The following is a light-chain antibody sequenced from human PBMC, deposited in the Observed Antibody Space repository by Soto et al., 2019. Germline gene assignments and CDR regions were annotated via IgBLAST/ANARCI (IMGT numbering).Light chain of an antibody. Sequence: DIVRTQSPLSLPVTPGEPASTSCRSSQSLLHSNGYNYLDWYLQKPGQSPQLLIYLGSNRASGVPDRFSGSGSGTDFTLKISRVEAEDVGVYYCMQALQTPLTFGGGTKVDIK. CDR3: MQALQTPLT. V-gene: IGKV2-28*01. CDR2: LGS. CDR1: QSLLHSNGYNY. J-gene: IGKJ4*01.